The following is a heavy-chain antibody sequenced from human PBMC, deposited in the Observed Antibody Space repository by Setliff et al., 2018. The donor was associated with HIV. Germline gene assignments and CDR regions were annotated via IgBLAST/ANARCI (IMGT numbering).Heavy chain of an antibody. J-gene: IGHJ3*01. D-gene: IGHD2-8*01. V-gene: IGHV4-4*09. CDR2: IDSNGRP. Sequence: KTSETLSLTCIVSGAGISGYSWSWIRQPPGKGLEWIGDIDSNGRPNYNTSLNSRLTFSADPSKNQISMKLSSVTAADTAIYYCARLCSNGVCRPVGDHVFDVWGQGTMVTVSS. CDR3: ARLCSNGVCRPVGDHVFDV. CDR1: GAGISGYS.